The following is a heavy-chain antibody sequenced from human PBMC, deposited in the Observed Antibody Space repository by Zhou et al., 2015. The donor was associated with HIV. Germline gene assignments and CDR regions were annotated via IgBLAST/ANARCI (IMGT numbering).Heavy chain of an antibody. D-gene: IGHD3-3*01. CDR3: ARAAADDFWSGYSAGYYYYGMDV. CDR2: IITFSNTP. J-gene: IGHJ6*02. Sequence: LQAPGQGLEWMGAIITFSNTPNYAEKFRGRVTISADESTSTAYMDLSSLTSEDTAVYYCARAAADDFWSGYSAGYYYYGMDVWGQGTTVTVSS. V-gene: IGHV1-69*01.